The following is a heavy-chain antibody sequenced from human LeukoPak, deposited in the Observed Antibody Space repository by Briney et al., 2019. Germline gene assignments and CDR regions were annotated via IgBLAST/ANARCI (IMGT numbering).Heavy chain of an antibody. V-gene: IGHV5-10-1*01. Sequence: GESLKISCKGSGYSFTTYWITWVRQMPGKGLEWMGRIDPPDSYINYSPSFQDHVTISADKSTTTAYLEWSRLKASDSATYYCPRRMKGDYSKYLYGMDVWGKGTTAT. CDR1: GYSFTTYW. D-gene: IGHD4-11*01. CDR2: IDPPDSYI. J-gene: IGHJ6*04. CDR3: PRRMKGDYSKYLYGMDV.